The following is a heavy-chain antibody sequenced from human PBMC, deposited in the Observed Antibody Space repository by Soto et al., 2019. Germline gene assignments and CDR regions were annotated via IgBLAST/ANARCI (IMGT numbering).Heavy chain of an antibody. V-gene: IGHV4-4*02. CDR3: ARDRIVVVVAAYYYYGMDV. D-gene: IGHD2-15*01. CDR1: GGSISSSNW. Sequence: PSETLSLTCAVSGGSISSSNWWSWVRQPPGKGLEWIGEIYHSGSTNYSPSLKSRVTISVDKSKNQFSLKLSSVTAADTAVYYCARDRIVVVVAAYYYYGMDVWGQGTTVTVSS. CDR2: IYHSGST. J-gene: IGHJ6*02.